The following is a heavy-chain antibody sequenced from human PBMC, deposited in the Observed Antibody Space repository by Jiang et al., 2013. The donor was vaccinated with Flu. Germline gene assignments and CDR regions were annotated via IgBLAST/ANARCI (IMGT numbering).Heavy chain of an antibody. CDR3: ARVIIGAIAAAGTSSRLYYFDY. J-gene: IGHJ4*02. V-gene: IGHV4-34*01. CDR2: INHSGST. Sequence: LLKPSETLSLTCAVYGGSFSGYYWSWIRQPPGKGLEWIGEINHSGSTNYNPSLKSRVTISVDTSKNQFSLKLSSVTAADTAVYYCARVIIGAIAAAGTSSRLYYFDYWGQGTLVTVSS. D-gene: IGHD6-13*01. CDR1: GGSFSGYY.